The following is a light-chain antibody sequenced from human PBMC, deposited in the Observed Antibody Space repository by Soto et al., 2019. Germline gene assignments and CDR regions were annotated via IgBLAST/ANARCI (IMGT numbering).Light chain of an antibody. J-gene: IGKJ2*01. V-gene: IGKV3-20*01. CDR3: HQYGSLYT. Sequence: EIVLTQSPGTLSLSPGERATLSCRASKSVSTGYLAWYQQKPAQAPRLLIYGASSRATGIPDRFSGSGSGTDFTLTISRLEPEDFAVYYCHQYGSLYTFGQGTKVEIK. CDR1: KSVSTGY. CDR2: GAS.